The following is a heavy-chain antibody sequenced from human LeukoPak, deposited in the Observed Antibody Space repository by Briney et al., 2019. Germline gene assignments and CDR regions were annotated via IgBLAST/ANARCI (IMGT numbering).Heavy chain of an antibody. D-gene: IGHD3-22*01. CDR2: INPNSGGT. Sequence: ASVKVSCKASGYTFTGYYMHWVRQAPGQGLEWMGWINPNSGGTNYAQKFQGRVTMTRDTSISTAHMELSRLRSDDTAVYYCARDYYDSSGYPNNWFDPWGQGTLVTVSS. CDR1: GYTFTGYY. J-gene: IGHJ5*02. V-gene: IGHV1-2*02. CDR3: ARDYYDSSGYPNNWFDP.